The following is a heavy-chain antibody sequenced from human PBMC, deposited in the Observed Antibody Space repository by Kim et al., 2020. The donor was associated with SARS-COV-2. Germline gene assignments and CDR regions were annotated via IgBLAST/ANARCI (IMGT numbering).Heavy chain of an antibody. D-gene: IGHD3-10*01. CDR2: IHYSGTT. CDR1: GGSISGYH. V-gene: IGHV4-59*13. Sequence: SETLSLTCTVSGGSISGYHWTWVRQPPGKGLEWIGYIHYSGTTNYNPSLKSRVTMSVDTSKNQFSLKLNSVTTADTAVYYCARALNRGSGSQFSHGMDV. J-gene: IGHJ6*01. CDR3: ARALNRGSGSQFSHGMDV.